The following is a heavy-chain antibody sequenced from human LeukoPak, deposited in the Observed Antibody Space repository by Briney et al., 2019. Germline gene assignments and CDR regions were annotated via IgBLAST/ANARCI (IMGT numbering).Heavy chain of an antibody. J-gene: IGHJ5*02. CDR2: INHSGST. CDR3: ARGQGGGGSCWFDP. V-gene: IGHV4-34*01. Sequence: SETLSLTCAVYGGSFSGYYWSWIRQPPGKGLEWIGEINHSGSTNYNPSLKSRVTTSVDTSKNQFSLKLSSVTAADTAVYYCARGQGGGGSCWFDPWGQGTLVTVSS. D-gene: IGHD3-16*01. CDR1: GGSFSGYY.